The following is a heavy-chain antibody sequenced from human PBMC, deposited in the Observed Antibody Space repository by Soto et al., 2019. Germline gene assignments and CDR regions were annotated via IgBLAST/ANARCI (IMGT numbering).Heavy chain of an antibody. Sequence: QVQLVESGGGVVQPGRSLRLSCAASGFTFSSYGMQWVSQAPGKGLEWVAVISYDGSNKYYADSVKGRFTISRDNSKNTLYLQMNSLRAEDTAVYYCAKEDSSSALDYWGQGTLVTVSS. V-gene: IGHV3-30*18. CDR2: ISYDGSNK. J-gene: IGHJ4*02. CDR1: GFTFSSYG. D-gene: IGHD6-6*01. CDR3: AKEDSSSALDY.